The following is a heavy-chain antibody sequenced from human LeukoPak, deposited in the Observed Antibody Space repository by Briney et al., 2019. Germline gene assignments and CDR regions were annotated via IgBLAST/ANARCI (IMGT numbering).Heavy chain of an antibody. J-gene: IGHJ4*02. CDR3: ARRVARCYVDY. CDR1: GFTFRSYG. Sequence: SGGSLRLSCAASGFTFRSYGMHWVRQAPGKGLEWVAVIWYDGSNKYYSDSVKGRFTISRDNSKNTLYLQMNSLSAEDTAVYYCARRVARCYVDYWGQGTLVTVSS. V-gene: IGHV3-33*01. CDR2: IWYDGSNK.